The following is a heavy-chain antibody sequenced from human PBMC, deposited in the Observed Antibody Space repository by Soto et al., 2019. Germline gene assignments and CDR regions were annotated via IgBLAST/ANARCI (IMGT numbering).Heavy chain of an antibody. CDR1: GFTFSSYW. CDR3: ARSLPGDKGYFDY. D-gene: IGHD3-16*01. V-gene: IGHV3-74*01. CDR2: INSDGSTT. Sequence: EVQLVESGGGLVQPGGSLRLSCAASGFTFSSYWMHWVRQAPGKGLVWVSRINSDGSTTSSADSVKGRFTVSRDNAKNTLYMQMNSLRAEDTAVYYCARSLPGDKGYFDYWGQGSLVTVSS. J-gene: IGHJ4*02.